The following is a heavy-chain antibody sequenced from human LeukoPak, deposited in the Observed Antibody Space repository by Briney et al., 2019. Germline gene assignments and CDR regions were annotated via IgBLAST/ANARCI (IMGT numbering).Heavy chain of an antibody. V-gene: IGHV3-30*18. CDR3: AKGIGYSGYDYTYYYYGMDV. J-gene: IGHJ6*02. D-gene: IGHD5-12*01. Sequence: GRSLRLSCAASGFTFSSYGMHWVRQAPGKGLEWVAVISYDGSNKYYADSVKGRFTISRDNSKNTLYLQMNSLRAEDTAVYYCAKGIGYSGYDYTYYYYGMDVWGQGTTVTASS. CDR2: ISYDGSNK. CDR1: GFTFSSYG.